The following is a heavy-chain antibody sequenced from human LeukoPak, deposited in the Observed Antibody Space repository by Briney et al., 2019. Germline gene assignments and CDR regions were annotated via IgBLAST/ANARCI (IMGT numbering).Heavy chain of an antibody. CDR2: VYNSGST. CDR3: VRDRELYY. J-gene: IGHJ4*02. Sequence: SETLSLTCSVSGGSISIYYWSWIRQPPGKGLEWIGYVYNSGSTDYNPSLKSRVTISVDTSKNQFSLKVNSVTASDTAVYYGVRDRELYYWGQGILVTVSS. CDR1: GGSISIYY. V-gene: IGHV4-59*01. D-gene: IGHD1-26*01.